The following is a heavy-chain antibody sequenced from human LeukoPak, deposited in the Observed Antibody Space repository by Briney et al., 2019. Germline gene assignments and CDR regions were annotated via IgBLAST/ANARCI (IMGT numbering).Heavy chain of an antibody. CDR3: ARDEEMATITLHY. V-gene: IGHV1-69*05. Sequence: GASVKVSYKASGYTFTSYDINWVRQAPGQGLEWMGRIIPIFGTANYAQKFQGRVTITTDESTSTAYMELSSLRSEDTAVYYCARDEEMATITLHYWGQGTLVTVSS. CDR2: IIPIFGTA. J-gene: IGHJ4*02. D-gene: IGHD5-24*01. CDR1: GYTFTSYD.